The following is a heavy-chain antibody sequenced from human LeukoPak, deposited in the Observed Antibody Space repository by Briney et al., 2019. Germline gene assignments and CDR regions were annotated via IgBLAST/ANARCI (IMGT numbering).Heavy chain of an antibody. V-gene: IGHV4-31*11. CDR3: ARRRAFGEGGSFDY. J-gene: IGHJ4*02. CDR1: GGSISSGLYS. Sequence: SETLSLTCDVSGGSISSGLYSWSWIRQPLGKGLEWIGYIYYSGSTYYNASLKSRVTISVDTSKNQLSLKLSSVTAADTAVYYCARRRAFGEGGSFDYWGQGILVTVSS. D-gene: IGHD3-16*01. CDR2: IYYSGST.